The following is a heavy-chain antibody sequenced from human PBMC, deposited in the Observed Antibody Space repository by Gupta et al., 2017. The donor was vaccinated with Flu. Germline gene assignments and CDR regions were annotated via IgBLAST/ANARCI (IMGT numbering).Heavy chain of an antibody. Sequence: QLVESWGGLLQPGGSLRLSCAASVFPFSSCAMSSVRQAPGKGLEGVGSISDHSDDIYYADSRKGRFTISRDNAKRSLYRQIESLRVEDTAMYYCGREHRDGVTAIKEVPWGQGTMVTVSP. D-gene: IGHD2-8*01. CDR3: GREHRDGVTAIKEVP. J-gene: IGHJ4*02. CDR1: VFPFSSCA. CDR2: ISDHSDDI. V-gene: IGHV3-21*01.